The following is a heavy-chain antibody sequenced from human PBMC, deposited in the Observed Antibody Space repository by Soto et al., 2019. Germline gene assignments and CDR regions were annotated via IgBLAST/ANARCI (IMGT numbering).Heavy chain of an antibody. CDR3: ARDASYYSLWSGYYPSRNGMDV. D-gene: IGHD3-3*01. V-gene: IGHV3-33*01. CDR2: IWYDGSKK. CDR1: GFTFSSFG. J-gene: IGHJ6*02. Sequence: QVQVVESGGGVVQPGRSLRLSCAASGFTFSSFGMHWVRQAPGKGLEWVSLIWYDGSKKSYGDSVKGRLTISRDNSRNTVYLQMNSLRADDMAVYYCARDASYYSLWSGYYPSRNGMDVWGQGTTVTVSS.